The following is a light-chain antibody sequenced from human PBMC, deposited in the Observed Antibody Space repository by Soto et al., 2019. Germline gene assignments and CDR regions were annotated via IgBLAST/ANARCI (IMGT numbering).Light chain of an antibody. CDR2: DVS. CDR1: SSDVGGYNY. Sequence: HSALTQPASVSGSPGQSITISCTGTSSDVGGYNYVSWYQQHPGKAPKFMIYDVSNRPSGVSNRFSGSKSGNTASLTISGLQAEDEADYYCCSYTTSNTRQIVFGTGTKVTV. CDR3: CSYTTSNTRQIV. J-gene: IGLJ1*01. V-gene: IGLV2-14*01.